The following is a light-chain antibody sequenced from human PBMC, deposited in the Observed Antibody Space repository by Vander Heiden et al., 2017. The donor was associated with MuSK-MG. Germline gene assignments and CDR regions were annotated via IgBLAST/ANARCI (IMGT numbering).Light chain of an antibody. Sequence: QSALTQPRPVSGSPGQSVTISCTGTSSDVGGYNYVSWYQQHPGKAPTLMIYDVSKRPSGVPDRFSGSKSGNTASLTISGLQAEDEAYYYCCSYAGSYTFVFGGGTKLTVL. CDR3: CSYAGSYTFV. V-gene: IGLV2-11*01. J-gene: IGLJ3*02. CDR2: DVS. CDR1: SSDVGGYNY.